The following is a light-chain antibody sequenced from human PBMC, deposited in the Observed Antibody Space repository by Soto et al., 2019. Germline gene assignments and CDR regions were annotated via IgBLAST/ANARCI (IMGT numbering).Light chain of an antibody. CDR2: DAS. V-gene: IGKV3-11*01. J-gene: IGKJ4*01. CDR3: QQRYNWPLT. CDR1: QTVSNF. Sequence: EIVLTQSPATLPLSPGEGATLSCRGSQTVSNFLAWYQQKPGQAPRLLIYDASKRATGIPARFSGSGSGTDFTLTISSLEPEDFAVYYCQQRYNWPLTFGGGTKVEIK.